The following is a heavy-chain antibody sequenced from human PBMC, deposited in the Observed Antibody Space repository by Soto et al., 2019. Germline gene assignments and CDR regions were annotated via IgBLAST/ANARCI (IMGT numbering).Heavy chain of an antibody. CDR2: ISGSGGST. V-gene: IGHV3-23*01. CDR1: GFTFSSYA. J-gene: IGHJ6*02. CDR3: AKGPVAGMDV. Sequence: GGSLRLSCAASGFTFSSYAMSWVRQAPGKGLEWASAISGSGGSTYYADSVKGRFTISRDNSKNTLYLQMSSLRAEDTAVYYCAKGPVAGMDVWGQGTTVTVSS. D-gene: IGHD5-12*01.